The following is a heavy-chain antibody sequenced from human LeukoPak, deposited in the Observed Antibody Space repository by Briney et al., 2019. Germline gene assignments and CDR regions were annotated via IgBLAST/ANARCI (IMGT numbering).Heavy chain of an antibody. CDR1: GFTFSSYS. V-gene: IGHV3-21*01. CDR3: ARGRGYSGYGYMDV. CDR2: ISSSSSYI. D-gene: IGHD5-12*01. J-gene: IGHJ6*03. Sequence: GGSLRLSCAASGFTFSSYSMNWVRQAPGKGLEWVSSISSSSSYIYYADSVKGRFTISRDNAKNSLYLQMNSLRAEDTAVYYCARGRGYSGYGYMDVWGKGTTVTVSS.